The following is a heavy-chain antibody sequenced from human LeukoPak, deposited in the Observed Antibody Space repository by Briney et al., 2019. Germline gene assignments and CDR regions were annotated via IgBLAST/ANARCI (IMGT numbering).Heavy chain of an antibody. D-gene: IGHD5-18*01. V-gene: IGHV3-7*03. J-gene: IGHJ4*02. CDR1: GFTFNGYL. Sequence: PGGSLRLSCAAAGFTFNGYLMSWVRQAPGKGLEWVANIKEDGSEKYYVASVKGRFTISRDNAKNSLYLQMNSLRAEDTAVYYCAREYGYSYGTVWGQGTLVTVSS. CDR2: IKEDGSEK. CDR3: AREYGYSYGTV.